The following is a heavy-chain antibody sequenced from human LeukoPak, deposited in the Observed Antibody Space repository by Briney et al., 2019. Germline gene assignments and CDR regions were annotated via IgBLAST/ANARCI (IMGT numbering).Heavy chain of an antibody. CDR3: ASDAN. CDR1: GFXFSSYW. J-gene: IGHJ4*02. Sequence: GGSLRLSCAASGFXFSSYWISWVRQAPGKGLEWVANIKQDGSEKYYVASVKGRFTISRDNAKNSLYLQMNSLRAEDTAVYYCASDANWGQGTLVTVSS. CDR2: IKQDGSEK. V-gene: IGHV3-7*05.